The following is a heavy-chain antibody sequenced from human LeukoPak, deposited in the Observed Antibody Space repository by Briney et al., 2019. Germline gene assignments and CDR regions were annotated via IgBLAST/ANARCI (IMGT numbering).Heavy chain of an antibody. J-gene: IGHJ5*02. V-gene: IGHV4-31*03. CDR2: IYYSGST. D-gene: IGHD1-20*01. CDR1: GVSISSGGYY. Sequence: PSETLSLTCTVSGVSISSGGYYWSWIRQHPGKGLEWIGYIYYSGSTYYNPSLKSRVTISVDTSKNQFSLKLSSVTAADTAVYYCAREEFVTGKLPTWGQGTLVTVSS. CDR3: AREEFVTGKLPT.